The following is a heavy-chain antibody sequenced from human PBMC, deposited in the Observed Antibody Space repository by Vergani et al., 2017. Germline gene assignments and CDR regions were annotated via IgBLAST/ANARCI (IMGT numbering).Heavy chain of an antibody. J-gene: IGHJ5*02. Sequence: QVQLVESGGGVVQPGGSLRLSCAASGFTFSSYGMHWVRQAPGKGLEWVAFIRYDGSNKYYADSVKGRFTISRNNSKKTLYLQMNSLRAEDTAVYYCAKDRVGAMYHWGQGTLVTVSS. D-gene: IGHD1-26*01. CDR2: IRYDGSNK. CDR3: AKDRVGAMYH. CDR1: GFTFSSYG. V-gene: IGHV3-30*02.